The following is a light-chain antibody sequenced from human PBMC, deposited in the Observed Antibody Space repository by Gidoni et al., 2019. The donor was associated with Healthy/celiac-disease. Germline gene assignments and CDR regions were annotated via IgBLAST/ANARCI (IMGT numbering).Light chain of an antibody. J-gene: IGKJ2*01. V-gene: IGKV1-39*01. CDR3: QQSYSTPPD. CDR2: AAS. CDR1: QSISSY. Sequence: DIQMTQSPSSLSASVGDRVTITCRASQSISSYLNWYQQTPGKAPKLLIYAASSLQSGVPSRFSGSGSGTDFTLTISSLQPEDFATDYCQQSYSTPPDFGQGTKLEIK.